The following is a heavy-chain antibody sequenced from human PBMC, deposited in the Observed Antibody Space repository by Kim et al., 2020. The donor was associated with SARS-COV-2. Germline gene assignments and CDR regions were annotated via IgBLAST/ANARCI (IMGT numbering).Heavy chain of an antibody. CDR1: GFTFSSYS. Sequence: GGSLRLSCAASGFTFSSYSMNWVRQAPGKGLEWVSSISSSSSYIYYADSVKGRFTISRDNAKNSLYLQMNSLRAEDTAVYYCAREPLAARRGRYNWFDPWGQGTLVTVSS. J-gene: IGHJ5*02. V-gene: IGHV3-21*01. CDR2: ISSSSSYI. D-gene: IGHD6-6*01. CDR3: AREPLAARRGRYNWFDP.